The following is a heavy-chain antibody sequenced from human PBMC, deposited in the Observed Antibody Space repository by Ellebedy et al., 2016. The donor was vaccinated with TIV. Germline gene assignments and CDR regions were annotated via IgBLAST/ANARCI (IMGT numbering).Heavy chain of an antibody. CDR1: GGTFSSYA. D-gene: IGHD2-15*01. Sequence: ASVKVSCKASGGTFSSYAISWVRQAPGQGLEWMGRIIPILGMTNYAQKFQGRVTMTTDTSTSTAYMEVRSLRSDETAVYYCARANQQGVVVVGPAPNFDFWGQGTLVTVSS. V-gene: IGHV1-69*04. J-gene: IGHJ4*02. CDR2: IIPILGMT. CDR3: ARANQQGVVVVGPAPNFDF.